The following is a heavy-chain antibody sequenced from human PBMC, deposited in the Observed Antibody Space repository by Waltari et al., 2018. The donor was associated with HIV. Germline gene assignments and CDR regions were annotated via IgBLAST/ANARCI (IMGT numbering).Heavy chain of an antibody. V-gene: IGHV4-34*01. D-gene: IGHD3-3*01. CDR1: GGSFSGYY. J-gene: IGHJ4*02. CDR3: ARVVGFKYYDFWSGYEFDY. Sequence: QVQLQQWGAGLLKPSETLSLTCAVYGGSFSGYYWSWIRQHPGKGLEWIGEINHSGSTNYNPSLKSRVTISVDTSKNQFSLKLSSVTAADTAVYYCARVVGFKYYDFWSGYEFDYWGQGTLVTVSS. CDR2: INHSGST.